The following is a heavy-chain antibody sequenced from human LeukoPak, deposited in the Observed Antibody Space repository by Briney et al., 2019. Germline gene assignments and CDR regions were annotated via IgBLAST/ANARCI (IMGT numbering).Heavy chain of an antibody. Sequence: PGGSLRLSCAASGFTFSDYYMSWIRQAPGKGLEWVSYISSSGSTIYYADSVKGRFTISRDNANNSLYLQMNSLRAEDTAVYYCARACYGSGSDCYFDYWGQGTLVTVSS. D-gene: IGHD3-10*01. CDR1: GFTFSDYY. V-gene: IGHV3-11*01. J-gene: IGHJ4*02. CDR2: ISSSGSTI. CDR3: ARACYGSGSDCYFDY.